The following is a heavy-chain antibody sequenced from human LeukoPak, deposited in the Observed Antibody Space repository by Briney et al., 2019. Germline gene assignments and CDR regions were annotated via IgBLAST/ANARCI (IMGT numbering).Heavy chain of an antibody. V-gene: IGHV3-23*01. Sequence: GGSLGLSLAASGFIFNNYGLIWVRQAPGKGLERVSAISNDGGGTKYADFVSGQFTISRDNSKNTLFLQMNSLRAEDTALYYCAKGSSGYFADLWGQGTLVTVSS. J-gene: IGHJ5*02. D-gene: IGHD3-22*01. CDR2: ISNDGGGT. CDR3: AKGSSGYFADL. CDR1: GFIFNNYG.